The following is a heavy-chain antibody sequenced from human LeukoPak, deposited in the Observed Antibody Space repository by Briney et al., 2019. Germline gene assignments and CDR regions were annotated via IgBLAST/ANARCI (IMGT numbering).Heavy chain of an antibody. J-gene: IGHJ6*03. CDR2: IKHDGSEK. CDR1: GFTLSRYW. V-gene: IGHV3-7*01. Sequence: WGSLSLSCAASGFTLSRYWMSWVRQAPGKGLEWVANIKHDGSEKYYVDSVKGRFTISIDNAKNSLYLQMNSLRAEDTAVYYCARDYGVYYYYMDVWGKGTTVTVSS. CDR3: ARDYGVYYYYMDV. D-gene: IGHD4-17*01.